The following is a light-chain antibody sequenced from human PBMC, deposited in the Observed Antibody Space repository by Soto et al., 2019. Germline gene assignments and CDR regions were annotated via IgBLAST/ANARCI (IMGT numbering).Light chain of an antibody. CDR1: NSNIGSKY. Sequence: QSVLTQPPSASGTPGQRVTISCSGSNSNIGSKYVYWYQQFPGTAPKLLIYRNNQRPSGVPDRFSGSKSGTSASLAIRDLRSEDESYSYCASWDASVGGPAFGGGTKLTVL. CDR2: RNN. J-gene: IGLJ2*01. V-gene: IGLV1-47*01. CDR3: ASWDASVGGPA.